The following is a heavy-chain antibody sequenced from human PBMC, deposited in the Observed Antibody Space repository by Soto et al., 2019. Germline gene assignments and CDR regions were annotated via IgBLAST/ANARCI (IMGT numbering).Heavy chain of an antibody. Sequence: SETLSLTCTVSGGSVSSNSYSWGWIRQSPGKGLEWIGTIYSSENTYYNPSLLSRVTISVDTSKSQFSLRLSSVTAADTAVYYCARTSRFAYWGQGTLVTVSS. CDR1: GGSVSSNSYS. D-gene: IGHD6-6*01. CDR3: ARTSRFAY. J-gene: IGHJ4*02. V-gene: IGHV4-39*01. CDR2: IYSSENT.